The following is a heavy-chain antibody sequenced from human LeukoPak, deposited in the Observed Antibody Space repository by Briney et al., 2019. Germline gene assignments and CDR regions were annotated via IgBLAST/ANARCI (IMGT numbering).Heavy chain of an antibody. Sequence: SETLSLTCTVSGGSISSYYWSWIRQPPGKGLEWIGYIYYSGSTNYNPSLKSRVTISVDTSKNQFSPKLSSVTAADTAVYYCARDGPRDYYDSTYMDVWGKGTTVTVSS. CDR2: IYYSGST. J-gene: IGHJ6*03. D-gene: IGHD3-22*01. CDR3: ARDGPRDYYDSTYMDV. V-gene: IGHV4-59*01. CDR1: GGSISSYY.